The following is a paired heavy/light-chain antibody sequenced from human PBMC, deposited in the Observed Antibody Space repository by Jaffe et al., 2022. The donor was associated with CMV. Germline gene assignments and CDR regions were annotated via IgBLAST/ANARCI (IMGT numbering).Light chain of an antibody. J-gene: IGKJ1*01. CDR3: QQYYSYPQT. Sequence: AIRITQSPSSLSASTGDRVTITCRASQGISSYLAWYQQKPGKAPKLLIYAASTLQSGVPSRFSGSGSGTDFTLTISCLQSEDFATYYCQQYYSYPQTFGQGTKVEIK. CDR2: AAS. V-gene: IGKV1-8*01. CDR1: QGISSY.
Heavy chain of an antibody. Sequence: EVQLVESGGGLVQPGGSLRLSCAASGFTFSSYWMSWVRQAPGKGLEWVANIKQDGSEKYYVDSVKGRFTISRDNAKNSLYLQMNSLRAEDTAVYYCARDLLGYCSSTSCYGAFDIWGQGTMVTVSS. CDR2: IKQDGSEK. D-gene: IGHD2-2*01. CDR1: GFTFSSYW. CDR3: ARDLLGYCSSTSCYGAFDI. V-gene: IGHV3-7*03. J-gene: IGHJ3*02.